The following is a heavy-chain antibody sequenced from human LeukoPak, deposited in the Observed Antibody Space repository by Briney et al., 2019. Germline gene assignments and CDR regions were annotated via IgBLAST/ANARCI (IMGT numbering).Heavy chain of an antibody. Sequence: GESLKISCKGSGYTFISYWIAWVRLMPGKGQEWMGIIYPSDSDTRYNPSFEGQVTISVDKSISTAYLQWSSLKASDTAIYYCARHSGPYSRSDYWGQGTLVTVSS. CDR1: GYTFISYW. J-gene: IGHJ4*02. CDR3: ARHSGPYSRSDY. V-gene: IGHV5-51*01. D-gene: IGHD6-6*01. CDR2: IYPSDSDT.